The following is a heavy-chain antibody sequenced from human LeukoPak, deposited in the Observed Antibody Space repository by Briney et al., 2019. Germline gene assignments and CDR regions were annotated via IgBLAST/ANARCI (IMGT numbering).Heavy chain of an antibody. V-gene: IGHV3-15*07. J-gene: IGHJ4*02. CDR2: IKSKTDGGTT. CDR1: GFTFTNAW. D-gene: IGHD2-15*01. Sequence: GGSLRLSCAASGFTFTNAWMNWVRQAPGKGLEWVGRIKSKTDGGTTDYPAPVKGRFTISRDDSQNTLYLQMNSLQTEDTAVYYCPSSMVPATRADYWGQGTLVTVSS. CDR3: PSSMVPATRADY.